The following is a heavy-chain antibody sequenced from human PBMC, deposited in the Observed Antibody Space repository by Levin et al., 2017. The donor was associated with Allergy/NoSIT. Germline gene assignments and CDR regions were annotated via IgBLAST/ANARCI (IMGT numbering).Heavy chain of an antibody. CDR1: GFTFSNYA. CDR2: ITGSGDRT. J-gene: IGHJ4*02. CDR3: AKERQCSNTVCQFDS. V-gene: IGHV3-23*01. D-gene: IGHD2-8*01. Sequence: PGESLKISCAASGFTFSNYAMSWVRQAPGKGLEWVSGITGSGDRTYYADSAKGRFTISRDNSKNTLYLQMSSLRAEDTAIFYCAKERQCSNTVCQFDSWGQGTLVTVSS.